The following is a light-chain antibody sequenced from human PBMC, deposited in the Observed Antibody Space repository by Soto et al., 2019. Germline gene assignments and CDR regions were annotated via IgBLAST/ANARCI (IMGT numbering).Light chain of an antibody. V-gene: IGKV1-9*01. CDR1: QGIRNY. J-gene: IGKJ4*01. Sequence: DIQLTQSPSFLSASVGDRVTITCRASQGIRNYLAWYQQKPGKAPKVLISAASTLQSGVPSRFSGSGSGTVFTLTINSLQSEDFATYYCQQFNTDPPLTFGGGTKVEIK. CDR2: AAS. CDR3: QQFNTDPPLT.